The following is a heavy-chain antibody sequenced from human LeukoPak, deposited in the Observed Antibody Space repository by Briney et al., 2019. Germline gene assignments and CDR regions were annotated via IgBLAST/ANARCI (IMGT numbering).Heavy chain of an antibody. J-gene: IGHJ4*02. D-gene: IGHD2/OR15-2a*01. CDR3: TRSSFPYYFDY. CDR1: GFSFSRYW. CDR2: IDSDGSGT. V-gene: IGHV3-74*01. Sequence: TGGSLRLSCAASGFSFSRYWMHWVRQAPGKGLVWVSRIDSDGSGTIHADSVKGRFTISRDNAKNTLYLQMNSVTAEDTAVYYCTRSSFPYYFDYWGQGTLVTVSS.